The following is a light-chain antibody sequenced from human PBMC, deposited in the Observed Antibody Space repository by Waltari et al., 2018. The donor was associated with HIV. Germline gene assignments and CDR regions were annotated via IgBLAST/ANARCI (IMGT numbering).Light chain of an antibody. J-gene: IGLJ2*01. CDR3: QSYDSRLSGSRV. CDR1: GSNIGAGFD. CDR2: GNN. V-gene: IGLV1-40*01. Sequence: QSVLTQAPSVSGAPGPRVTISCTGTGSNIGAGFDVHWYQQLPGTAPKLLIYGNNNRPSGVPDRFSGSRSGTSASLAITGLQAEDEADYYCQSYDSRLSGSRVFGGGTKLTVL.